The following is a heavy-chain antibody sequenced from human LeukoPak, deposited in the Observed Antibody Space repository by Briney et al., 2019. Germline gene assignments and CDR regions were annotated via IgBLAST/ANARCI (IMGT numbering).Heavy chain of an antibody. CDR1: GXTFSSYA. CDR2: ISSNGGST. D-gene: IGHD3-10*01. CDR3: VKDLGGSGSYQYYFDY. J-gene: IGHJ4*02. Sequence: GGSLRLSCSASGXTFSSYAMHWARQAPGKGLEYVSAISSNGGSTYYADSVKGRFTISRDNSKNTLYLQMSSLRAEDTAVYYCVKDLGGSGSYQYYFDYWGQGTLVTVSS. V-gene: IGHV3-64D*06.